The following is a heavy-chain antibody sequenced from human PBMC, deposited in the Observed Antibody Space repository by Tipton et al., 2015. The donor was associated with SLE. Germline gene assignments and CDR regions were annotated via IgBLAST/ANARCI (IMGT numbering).Heavy chain of an antibody. CDR1: GFTFSSYS. V-gene: IGHV3-48*01. CDR3: ARELLWFGDK. Sequence: SLRLSCAASGFTFSSYSMNWVRQAPGKGLEWVSYISSSSSTIYYADSVKGRFTISRDNAKNSLYLQMNSLRAEDTAVYYCARELLWFGDKWGQGTLVTVSS. D-gene: IGHD3-10*01. J-gene: IGHJ4*02. CDR2: ISSSSSTI.